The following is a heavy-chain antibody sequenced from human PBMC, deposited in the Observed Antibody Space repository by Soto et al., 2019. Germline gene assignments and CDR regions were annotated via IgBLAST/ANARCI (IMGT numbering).Heavy chain of an antibody. CDR1: GGSISSSSYY. CDR3: ARQSSSSWGHIDD. Sequence: PSETLSLTCTVSGGSISSSSYYWGWIRQPPGKGLEWIGSIYYSGSTYYNPSLKSRVTISVDTSKNQFSLKLSSVTAADTAVYYCARQSSSSWGHIDDWGQGTLVTVSS. D-gene: IGHD6-13*01. J-gene: IGHJ4*02. V-gene: IGHV4-39*01. CDR2: IYYSGST.